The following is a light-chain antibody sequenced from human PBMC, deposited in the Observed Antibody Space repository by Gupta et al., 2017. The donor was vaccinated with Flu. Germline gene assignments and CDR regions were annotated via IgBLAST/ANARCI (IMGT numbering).Light chain of an antibody. Sequence: QSVLTQPPSVSGAPGLRVTISCTGSNSNIGAGNDVQWYKQVPGTAPNLLMYGNNNRPAGVPDRFSGSKSGTSASLVIIGLQAEDEADYYCQSYDRSRSAAVFGGGTKLTVL. CDR2: GNN. J-gene: IGLJ3*02. V-gene: IGLV1-40*01. CDR1: NSNIGAGND. CDR3: QSYDRSRSAAV.